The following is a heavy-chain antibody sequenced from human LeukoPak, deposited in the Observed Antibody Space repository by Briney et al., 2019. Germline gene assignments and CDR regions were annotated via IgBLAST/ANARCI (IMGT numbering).Heavy chain of an antibody. J-gene: IGHJ4*02. D-gene: IGHD6-25*01. CDR3: ARAATGFAY. CDR2: INQDGSDK. Sequence: GGSLRLSCAASGFSFSNYWMSWVRQTPGKGLEWVANINQDGSDKYYVDSVKGRFTISRDNAKNSLYLQMNSLRAEDTAVYYCARAATGFAYWGQGILVTVSS. CDR1: GFSFSNYW. V-gene: IGHV3-7*01.